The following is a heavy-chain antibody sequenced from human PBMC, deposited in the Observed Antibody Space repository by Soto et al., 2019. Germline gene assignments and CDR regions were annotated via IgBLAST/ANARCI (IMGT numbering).Heavy chain of an antibody. CDR1: GYSFTSYW. J-gene: IGHJ3*02. Sequence: GESLKLSCKCSGYSFTSYWISWVRQMPGKGLEWMGRIDPSDSYTNYSPSFQGHVTISADKSISTAYLQWSSLKASDTAMYYCARFYGGNDAFDIWGQGTMVTVSS. D-gene: IGHD4-17*01. CDR3: ARFYGGNDAFDI. V-gene: IGHV5-10-1*01. CDR2: IDPSDSYT.